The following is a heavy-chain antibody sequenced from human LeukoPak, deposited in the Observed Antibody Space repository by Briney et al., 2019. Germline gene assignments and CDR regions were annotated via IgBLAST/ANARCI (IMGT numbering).Heavy chain of an antibody. D-gene: IGHD6-19*01. Sequence: QPGGSLRLSCSASGFVFSHYGMHWVRQAPGKGLEWVAVISYDGRNKYFADFVKGRFTISRDNSKKTLDLQMNSLTAEDTAVYYCAKGITGWYPYYFDFWGPGTLVTVSS. CDR3: AKGITGWYPYYFDF. CDR2: ISYDGRNK. J-gene: IGHJ4*02. CDR1: GFVFSHYG. V-gene: IGHV3-30*18.